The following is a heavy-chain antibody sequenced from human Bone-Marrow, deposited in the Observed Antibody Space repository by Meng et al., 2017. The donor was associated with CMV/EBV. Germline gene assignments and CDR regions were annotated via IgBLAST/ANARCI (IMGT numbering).Heavy chain of an antibody. CDR1: GYTFTGYY. Sequence: ASVKVSCKASGYTFTGYYMHWVRRAAGQGLEWMGWINPNSGGTNYAQKFQGRVTMTRETSISTAYMEVRRLRSDDTAVYYCARDQLGITMLRGVTPYFDYWGHGTLVTVSS. CDR3: ARDQLGITMLRGVTPYFDY. D-gene: IGHD3-10*01. J-gene: IGHJ4*03. V-gene: IGHV1-2*02. CDR2: INPNSGGT.